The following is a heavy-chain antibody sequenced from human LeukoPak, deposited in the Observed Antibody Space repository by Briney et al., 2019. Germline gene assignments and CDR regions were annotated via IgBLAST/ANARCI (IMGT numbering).Heavy chain of an antibody. J-gene: IGHJ4*02. CDR1: GYTFTSYA. D-gene: IGHD6-13*01. V-gene: IGHV1-3*01. Sequence: ASVKVSCKASGYTFTSYAMHWVRQASGQRLEWMGWINAGNGNTKYSQKFQGRVSITRDTSASTDYMELSSLRSEDTAVYYCAAAGTDYFDYWGQGTLVTVSS. CDR2: INAGNGNT. CDR3: AAAGTDYFDY.